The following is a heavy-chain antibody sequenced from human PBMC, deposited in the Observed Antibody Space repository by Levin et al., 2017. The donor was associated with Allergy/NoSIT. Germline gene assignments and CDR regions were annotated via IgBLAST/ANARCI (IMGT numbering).Heavy chain of an antibody. CDR2: ISYDGSET. V-gene: IGHV3-30*03. CDR1: GFVFRPHG. CDR3: ARDRSGSGSDGMDV. Sequence: GGSLRLSCVASGFVFRPHGMHWARQTPGKGLEWVAVISYDGSETYYAGSVKGRFTISRDNSKNSLFLQMNSLRSEDTAVYYCARDRSGSGSDGMDVWGRGTTVTVSS. J-gene: IGHJ6*02. D-gene: IGHD3-10*01.